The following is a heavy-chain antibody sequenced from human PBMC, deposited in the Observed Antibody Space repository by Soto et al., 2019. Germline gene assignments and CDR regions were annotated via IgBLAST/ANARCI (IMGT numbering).Heavy chain of an antibody. V-gene: IGHV1-8*01. Sequence: ASVKVSCKASGYTFTSYDINWVRQATGQGLEWMGWMNPNSGNTGYAQKFQGRVTMTRNTSISTAYMELSSLRSEDTAVYYCARGAASILLGFGELEGFDPWGQGTLVTVSS. CDR2: MNPNSGNT. D-gene: IGHD3-10*01. CDR1: GYTFTSYD. J-gene: IGHJ5*02. CDR3: ARGAASILLGFGELEGFDP.